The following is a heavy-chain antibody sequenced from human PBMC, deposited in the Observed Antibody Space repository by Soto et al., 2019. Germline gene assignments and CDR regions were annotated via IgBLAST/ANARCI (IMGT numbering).Heavy chain of an antibody. CDR2: INAGNGNT. D-gene: IGHD6-19*01. CDR3: ARTAVAGSTYNWFDP. V-gene: IGHV1-3*01. CDR1: GYTFTSYA. Sequence: QVSCTASGYTFTSYAMHWVRQAPGQRLEWMGWINAGNGNTKYSQKFQGRVTITRDTSASTAYMELSSLRSEDTAVYYCARTAVAGSTYNWFDPWGQGTLVTVSS. J-gene: IGHJ5*02.